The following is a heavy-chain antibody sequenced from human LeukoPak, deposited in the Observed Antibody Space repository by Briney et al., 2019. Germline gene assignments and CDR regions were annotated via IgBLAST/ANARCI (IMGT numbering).Heavy chain of an antibody. V-gene: IGHV3-53*01. CDR2: IYANGNT. D-gene: IGHD3-10*01. Sequence: GGSLRLSCAVSGFTVSGNHITWVRQAPGKGLEWVSVIYANGNTYYADSMQGRLTISRDKSKNTVFLQMNSLRAEDTAMYYCARVGEGELGNWFDPWGQGTLVTVSS. CDR3: ARVGEGELGNWFDP. J-gene: IGHJ5*02. CDR1: GFTVSGNH.